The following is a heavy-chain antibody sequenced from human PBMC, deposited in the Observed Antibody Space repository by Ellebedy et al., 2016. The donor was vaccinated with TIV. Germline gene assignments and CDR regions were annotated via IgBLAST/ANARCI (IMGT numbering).Heavy chain of an antibody. CDR2: SHRDGDT. CDR3: AKETFKDVDLKVWGGLDI. D-gene: IGHD3-16*01. Sequence: GGSLRLSCTASGFTVSSDYMSWVRQAPGKGLEWVSVSHRDGDTNYADSVKGRFIVSRDKSRNTLYLQMTGLSVEDTAVYYCAKETFKDVDLKVWGGLDIWGQGTMVTVSS. V-gene: IGHV3-66*01. J-gene: IGHJ3*02. CDR1: GFTVSSDY.